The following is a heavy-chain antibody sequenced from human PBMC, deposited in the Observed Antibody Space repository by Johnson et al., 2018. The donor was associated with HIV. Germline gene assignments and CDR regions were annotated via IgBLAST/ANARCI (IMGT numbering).Heavy chain of an antibody. D-gene: IGHD3-22*01. CDR2: IRYDGSNK. CDR3: AKDVGNYWPNAFYG. CDR1: GFAFHAYG. J-gene: IGHJ3*01. Sequence: QVQLVESGGGVVQPGGSLTLSCAASGFAFHAYGMHWVRQAPGKGLEWVTFIRYDGSNKYYADSVNGRFTISRDNSKNTLYLQMNSLRTEDTAVYYCAKDVGNYWPNAFYGWGQGTMLTVSS. V-gene: IGHV3-30*02.